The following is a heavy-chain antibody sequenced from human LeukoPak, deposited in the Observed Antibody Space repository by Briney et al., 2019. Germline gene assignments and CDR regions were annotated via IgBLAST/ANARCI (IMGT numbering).Heavy chain of an antibody. J-gene: IGHJ4*02. D-gene: IGHD3-16*01. V-gene: IGHV3-21*01. CDR1: EFTFGRYS. Sequence: GGSLRLSCAAFEFTFGRYSMNWVRQAPGKGLEWVSTISSISHYIYYADSVKGRFTISRDNAKNSTYLQMDSLRAEDTGVYYCARDLSLGNPGGFDYWGQGALVTVSS. CDR3: ARDLSLGNPGGFDY. CDR2: ISSISHYI.